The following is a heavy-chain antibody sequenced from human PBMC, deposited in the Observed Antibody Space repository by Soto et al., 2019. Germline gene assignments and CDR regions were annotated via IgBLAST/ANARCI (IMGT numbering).Heavy chain of an antibody. CDR3: AKCTPYTSGWCNYFDP. CDR2: ISASGGST. D-gene: IGHD6-19*01. V-gene: IGHV3-23*01. CDR1: GFTFSSYA. Sequence: VQLLESGGGLVQPGGSLRLSCAASGFTFSSYAMSWVRQAPGKGLEWVSAISASGGSTYYAESVRGRFTIARDSSKNTLYVQMNNLRAEDTAVYYCAKCTPYTSGWCNYFDPWGQGTLVTVSS. J-gene: IGHJ5*02.